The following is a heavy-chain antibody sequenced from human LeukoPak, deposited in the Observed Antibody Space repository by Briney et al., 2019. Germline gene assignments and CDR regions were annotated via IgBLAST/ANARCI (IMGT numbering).Heavy chain of an antibody. V-gene: IGHV4-31*03. Sequence: PSETLSLTCTVSGGSISCGGYYWSWIRQHPGKGLEWIGYIYYSGSTYYNPSLKSRVTISVDTSKNQFSLKLSSVTAADTAVYHCTRDGGEGGNSAFDIWGQGTMVTVSS. CDR2: IYYSGST. CDR1: GGSISCGGYY. J-gene: IGHJ3*02. CDR3: TRDGGEGGNSAFDI. D-gene: IGHD3-16*01.